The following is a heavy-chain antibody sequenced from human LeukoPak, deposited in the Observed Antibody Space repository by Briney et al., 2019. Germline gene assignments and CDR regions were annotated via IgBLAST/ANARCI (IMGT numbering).Heavy chain of an antibody. Sequence: GGSLRLSCAPSGFTLSSYWMQWVRQAPGKGLVWVSRIHSDGSSTNYADSVKGRFTISRDNAKNSLYLQMNSLRDEDTAVYYCARDIRIAGIWGQGTMVTVSS. V-gene: IGHV3-74*01. CDR1: GFTLSSYW. D-gene: IGHD6-13*01. CDR3: ARDIRIAGI. CDR2: IHSDGSST. J-gene: IGHJ3*02.